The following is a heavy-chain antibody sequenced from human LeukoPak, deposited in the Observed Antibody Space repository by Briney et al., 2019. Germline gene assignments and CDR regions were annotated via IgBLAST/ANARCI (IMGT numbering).Heavy chain of an antibody. CDR2: ISGSGGST. D-gene: IGHD3/OR15-3a*01. J-gene: IGHJ4*02. CDR1: GFTFNNYA. Sequence: GGSLRLSCAASGFTFNNYAMTWVRQAPGKGLEWVSAISGSGGSTYYADSVKGRFTISRDNSKNTLYLQMNSLRAEDTAVYYCAKDQGGLGPFDYWGQGTLVTVSS. V-gene: IGHV3-23*01. CDR3: AKDQGGLGPFDY.